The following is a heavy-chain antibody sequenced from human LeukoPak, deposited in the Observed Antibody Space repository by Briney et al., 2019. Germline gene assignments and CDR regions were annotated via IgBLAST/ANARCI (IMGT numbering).Heavy chain of an antibody. CDR1: GFTFTNYA. CDR3: VRHDSFIPF. Sequence: GGSLRLSCAASGFTFTNYAMTWVRQAPGKGLEWVSSISDTYGTTYYTDSVKGRCTISRDNSKNTVHLQLNNLRAEDTAIYFCVRHDSFIPFWGQGTLVTVSS. J-gene: IGHJ4*02. V-gene: IGHV3-23*01. CDR2: ISDTYGTT. D-gene: IGHD3-16*02.